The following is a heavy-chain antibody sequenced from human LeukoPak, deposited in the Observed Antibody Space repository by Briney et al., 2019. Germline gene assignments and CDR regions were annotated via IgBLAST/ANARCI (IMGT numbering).Heavy chain of an antibody. Sequence: SETLSLTCTVSGGSISSYYWSWIRQPPGKGLEWIGYIYYSGSTNYNPSLKSRVTISVDTSKNQFSLKLSSVTAADTAVYYCARATRTRFKNWFDPWGQGTLVTVSS. CDR2: IYYSGST. CDR1: GGSISSYY. D-gene: IGHD3-3*01. J-gene: IGHJ5*02. V-gene: IGHV4-59*01. CDR3: ARATRTRFKNWFDP.